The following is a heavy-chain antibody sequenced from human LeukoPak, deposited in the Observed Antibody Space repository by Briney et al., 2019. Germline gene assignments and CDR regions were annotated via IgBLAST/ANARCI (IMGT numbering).Heavy chain of an antibody. J-gene: IGHJ6*03. V-gene: IGHV3-23*01. D-gene: IGHD6-6*01. CDR2: ISGSGGST. CDR3: AKGSCSSSFVSYYMDV. CDR1: GFTFSSYA. Sequence: GGSLRLSCAASGFTFSSYAMSWVRQAPGKGLEWVSAISGSGGSTYYADSVKGRFTISRDNSKNTLYLQMNSLRAEDTAVYYCAKGSCSSSFVSYYMDVWGKGTTVTVSS.